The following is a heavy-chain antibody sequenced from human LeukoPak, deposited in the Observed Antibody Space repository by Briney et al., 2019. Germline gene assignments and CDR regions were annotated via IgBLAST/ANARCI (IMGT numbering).Heavy chain of an antibody. V-gene: IGHV4-31*03. Sequence: SETLSLTCTVSRGSIGSGAYCWRWIRQHPGKGLEWLGYIYHSGSTYYNPSLESRISISLDTSKNQFSLKLSSVTAADTAVYYCARSSSSPRLDYWGQGTLVTVSS. CDR1: RGSIGSGAYC. CDR3: ARSSSSPRLDY. D-gene: IGHD6-6*01. CDR2: IYHSGST. J-gene: IGHJ4*02.